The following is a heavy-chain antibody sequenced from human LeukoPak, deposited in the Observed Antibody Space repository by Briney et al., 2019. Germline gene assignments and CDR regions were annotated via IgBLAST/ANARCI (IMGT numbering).Heavy chain of an antibody. V-gene: IGHV1-46*01. D-gene: IGHD3-3*01. Sequence: ASVKVSCKASGYTFTSYYMHWVRQAPGQGLEWMGIINPSGGSTSYAQKFQGRVTMTRDTSTSTVYMERSSLRAEDTAVYYCARDFTYFDFWSGYFHLYFDLWGRGTLVTVSS. CDR3: ARDFTYFDFWSGYFHLYFDL. J-gene: IGHJ2*01. CDR1: GYTFTSYY. CDR2: INPSGGST.